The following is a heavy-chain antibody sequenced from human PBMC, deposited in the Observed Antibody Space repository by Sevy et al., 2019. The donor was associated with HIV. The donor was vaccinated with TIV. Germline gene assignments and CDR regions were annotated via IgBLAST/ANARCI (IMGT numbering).Heavy chain of an antibody. CDR1: GGSISAYY. CDR3: ARAPPVRSGDDSLNWFDP. J-gene: IGHJ5*02. Sequence: SETLSLTCTVFGGSISAYYWSWIRQPPGKGLEYIGYIYYTGSTNYNPSLKSRVTISVDTSKNQFSLRLTSLTAADTAMYYCARAPPVRSGDDSLNWFDPWGQGTLVTVSS. CDR2: IYYTGST. V-gene: IGHV4-59*01. D-gene: IGHD5-12*01.